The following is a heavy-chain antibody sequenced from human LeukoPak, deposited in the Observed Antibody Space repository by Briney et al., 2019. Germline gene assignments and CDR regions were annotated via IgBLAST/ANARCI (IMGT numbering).Heavy chain of an antibody. Sequence: GASVKVSCKASGGTFNSYAISWVRQAPGQGLEWMGRIIPILGIANYAQKFQGRVTITADKSTSTAYMELSSLRSEDAAVYYCARAALLYYYYGMDVWGQGTTVTVSS. CDR3: ARAALLYYYYGMDV. V-gene: IGHV1-69*04. CDR2: IIPILGIA. CDR1: GGTFNSYA. J-gene: IGHJ6*02.